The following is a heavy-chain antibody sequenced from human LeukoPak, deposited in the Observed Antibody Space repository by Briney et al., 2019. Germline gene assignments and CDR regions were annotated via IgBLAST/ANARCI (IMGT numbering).Heavy chain of an antibody. CDR1: AYTFTSYD. D-gene: IGHD2-15*01. J-gene: IGHJ5*02. Sequence: ASVMVSCKAPAYTFTSYDIIWVRQATAQGLEWMGWMNPNSGNTTYAQKFQGRVTTTRNTSISTAYMVLSSLRSEDTAVYYCARSPIRYCSGSSCFRWFDPWGQGTLVTVSS. CDR2: MNPNSGNT. V-gene: IGHV1-8*01. CDR3: ARSPIRYCSGSSCFRWFDP.